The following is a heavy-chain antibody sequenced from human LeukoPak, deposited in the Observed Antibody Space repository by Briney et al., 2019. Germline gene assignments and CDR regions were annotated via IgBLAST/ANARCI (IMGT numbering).Heavy chain of an antibody. Sequence: SETLSLTCTVSGGSISSGGYYWSWIRQPPGKGLEWIGYIYHSGSTYYNPSLKSRVTISVDTSKNQFSLKLSSVTAADTAVYYCAREQWLVLSYYGMDVWGQGTTVTVSS. CDR2: IYHSGST. D-gene: IGHD6-19*01. J-gene: IGHJ6*02. CDR3: AREQWLVLSYYGMDV. CDR1: GGSISSGGYY. V-gene: IGHV4-30-2*01.